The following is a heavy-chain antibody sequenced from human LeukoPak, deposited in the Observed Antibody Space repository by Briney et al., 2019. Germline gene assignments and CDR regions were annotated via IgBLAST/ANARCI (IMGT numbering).Heavy chain of an antibody. D-gene: IGHD6-13*01. CDR3: AGSIAAAGWYYFDY. CDR1: GGSISSGSYY. CDR2: IYTSGST. Sequence: KTSETLSLTCTVSGGSISSGSYYWSWIRQPAGKGLEWIGRIYTSGSTNYNPSLKSRVTISVDTSKNQFSLKLSSVTAADTAVYYCAGSIAAAGWYYFDYWGQGTLVTVSS. V-gene: IGHV4-61*02. J-gene: IGHJ4*02.